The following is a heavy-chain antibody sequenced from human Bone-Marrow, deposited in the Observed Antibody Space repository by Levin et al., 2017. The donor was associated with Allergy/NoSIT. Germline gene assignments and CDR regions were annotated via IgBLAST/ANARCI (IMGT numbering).Heavy chain of an antibody. CDR2: TRKKAYGGTT. V-gene: IGHV3-49*03. J-gene: IGHJ3*02. Sequence: QSGGSLRLSCTTSGFIFGDYAMSWFRQAPGKGLEWVGFTRKKAYGGTTQYAAAVKGRFTISRDDSESIAYLQMNSLITEDTALYYCSRSRDEYNWDEFDRWGQGTMVTVSS. D-gene: IGHD5-24*01. CDR3: SRSRDEYNWDEFDR. CDR1: GFIFGDYA.